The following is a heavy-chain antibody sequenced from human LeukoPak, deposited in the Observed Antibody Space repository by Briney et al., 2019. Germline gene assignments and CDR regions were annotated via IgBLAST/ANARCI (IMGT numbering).Heavy chain of an antibody. J-gene: IGHJ3*02. D-gene: IGHD3-10*01. CDR2: IYHSGST. Sequence: PSETLSLTCTVSGYSISSGYYWDWIRQPPGKGLEWIGSIYHSGSTYYNPSLKSRVTISVDTSKNQFSLKLSSVTAADTAVYYCARSRGRGAFDIWGQGTMVTVSS. V-gene: IGHV4-38-2*02. CDR3: ARSRGRGAFDI. CDR1: GYSISSGYY.